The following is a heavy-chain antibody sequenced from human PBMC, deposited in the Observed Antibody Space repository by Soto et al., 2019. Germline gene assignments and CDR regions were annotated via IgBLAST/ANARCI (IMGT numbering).Heavy chain of an antibody. Sequence: QVQVVESGGGLVKPGGSLRLSCAASGFTFSDYYMSWIRQAPGKGLEWLSYIGGSGSPVYYADSVKGRFTVSRDNAKDSLYLQMNSLRAEDTAVYYCARDRSAGYCSGGGCNSLNWFGPWGQGTQVTVSS. CDR3: ARDRSAGYCSGGGCNSLNWFGP. J-gene: IGHJ5*02. V-gene: IGHV3-11*01. CDR2: IGGSGSPV. D-gene: IGHD2-15*01. CDR1: GFTFSDYY.